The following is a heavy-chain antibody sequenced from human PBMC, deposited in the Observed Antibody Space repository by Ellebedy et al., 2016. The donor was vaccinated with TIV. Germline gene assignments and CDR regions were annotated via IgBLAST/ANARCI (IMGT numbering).Heavy chain of an antibody. CDR3: ARAGQLRFLEWLLPYPQMDV. D-gene: IGHD3-3*01. Sequence: SETLSLTXTVSGGSVSSDTCYWNWIRQPPGKGLEWIGYISNSGSTNYNPSLKSRVTISVDTSKNQFSLKLSSVTAADTAVYYCARAGQLRFLEWLLPYPQMDVWGQGTTVTVSS. J-gene: IGHJ6*02. CDR2: ISNSGST. V-gene: IGHV4-61*01. CDR1: GGSVSSDTCY.